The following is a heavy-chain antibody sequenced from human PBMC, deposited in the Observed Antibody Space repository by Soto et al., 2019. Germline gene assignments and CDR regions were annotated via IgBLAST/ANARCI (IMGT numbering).Heavy chain of an antibody. CDR1: CFNVSSNY. Sequence: GGSLRRSCAASCFNVSSNYMNWVSQAPWKGLECCSVIYSGDSTYYADSVKGRFTISRDNSKNRLYLQMNSLRAEVMDVYYCARDCVAAAGGAYSTYGIEVWGQGTSVPVAS. CDR3: ARDCVAAAGGAYSTYGIEV. D-gene: IGHD6-13*01. J-gene: IGHJ6*01. V-gene: IGHV3-53*01. CDR2: IYSGDST.